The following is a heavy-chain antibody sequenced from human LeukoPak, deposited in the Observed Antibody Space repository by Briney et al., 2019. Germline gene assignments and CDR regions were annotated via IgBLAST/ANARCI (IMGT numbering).Heavy chain of an antibody. CDR3: ARALAVAGTRFYYGMDV. CDR1: GGSFSGYY. V-gene: IGHV4-34*01. J-gene: IGHJ6*02. D-gene: IGHD6-19*01. CDR2: INHSGST. Sequence: PSETLSLTCAVYGGSFSGYYWSWIRQPPGEGLEWIGEINHSGSTNYNPSLKSRVTISVDTSKNQFSLKLSSVTAADTAVYYCARALAVAGTRFYYGMDVWGQGTTVTVSS.